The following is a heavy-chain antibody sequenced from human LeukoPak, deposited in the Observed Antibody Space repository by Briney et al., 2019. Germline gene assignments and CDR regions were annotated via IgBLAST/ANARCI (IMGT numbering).Heavy chain of an antibody. CDR1: GFTISNNY. CDR2: IYSSGST. Sequence: GGSLRLSCAASGFTISNNYMGWVRQAPGKGLEWVSVIYSSGSTYYADSVKGRFTISRDNSKNTLYLQMNSLRAEDTAVYYCARERNLEIAVAGTIFDYWGQGTLVTVSS. J-gene: IGHJ4*02. CDR3: ARERNLEIAVAGTIFDY. V-gene: IGHV3-66*01. D-gene: IGHD6-19*01.